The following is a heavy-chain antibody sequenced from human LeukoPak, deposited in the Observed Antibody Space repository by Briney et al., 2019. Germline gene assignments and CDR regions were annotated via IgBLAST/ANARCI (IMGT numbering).Heavy chain of an antibody. CDR2: INHRGST. CDR3: ARLAWGRLDY. CDR1: GGSFSGYY. J-gene: IGHJ4*02. D-gene: IGHD7-27*01. V-gene: IGHV4-34*10. Sequence: SETLSLTCAVSGGSFSGYYWSWIRQPPGKGLEWIGEINHRGSTNSNPSLRGRLTVSVDTSKNQFSLKLSSVTAADTAVYYCARLAWGRLDYWGQGTLVTVSS.